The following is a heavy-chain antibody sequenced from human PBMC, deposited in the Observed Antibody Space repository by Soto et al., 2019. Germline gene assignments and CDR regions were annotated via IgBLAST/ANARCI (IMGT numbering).Heavy chain of an antibody. CDR2: INHSGST. Sequence: QVQLQQWGAGLLKPSETLSLTCAVYGGSFSGYYWSWIRQPPGKGLEWIGEINHSGSTNYNPSLKSRVTISVYTSKNQFSLKLSSVTAADTAVYYCARGNTVTTLFHFEYWGQGTLVTVS. CDR1: GGSFSGYY. V-gene: IGHV4-34*01. CDR3: ARGNTVTTLFHFEY. D-gene: IGHD4-17*01. J-gene: IGHJ4*02.